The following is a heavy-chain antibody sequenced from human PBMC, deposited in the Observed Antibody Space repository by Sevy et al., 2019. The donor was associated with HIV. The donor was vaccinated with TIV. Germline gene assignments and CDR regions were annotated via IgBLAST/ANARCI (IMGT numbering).Heavy chain of an antibody. Sequence: GGSLRLSCAASGFTFIRYNMNWVRQAPGKGLEWVSSVSGSSNYIYYAESVKGRFIISRDNVKDTLSLQMNSLRADDTAVYYCARGPPDGSYDYFDYWGRGTLVTVSS. CDR3: ARGPPDGSYDYFDY. CDR2: VSGSSNYI. J-gene: IGHJ4*02. CDR1: GFTFIRYN. D-gene: IGHD1-26*01. V-gene: IGHV3-21*06.